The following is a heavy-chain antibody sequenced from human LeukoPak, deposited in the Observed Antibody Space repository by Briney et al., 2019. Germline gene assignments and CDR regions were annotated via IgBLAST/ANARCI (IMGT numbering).Heavy chain of an antibody. V-gene: IGHV4-39*01. CDR2: IYYSGST. D-gene: IGHD3-9*01. CDR1: GGSFRSSSYY. CDR3: ARHPYYDILTGYLPSGIREPGFSWFDP. Sequence: SETLSLTCTVSGGSFRSSSYYWGWIRQPPGKGLEWIGSIYYSGSTYYNPSLKSRVTISVDTSKNQFSLKLSSVTAADTAVYYCARHPYYDILTGYLPSGIREPGFSWFDPWGQGTLVTVSS. J-gene: IGHJ5*02.